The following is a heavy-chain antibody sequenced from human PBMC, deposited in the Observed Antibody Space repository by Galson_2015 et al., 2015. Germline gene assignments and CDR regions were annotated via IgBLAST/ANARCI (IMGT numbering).Heavy chain of an antibody. CDR1: GGSISSRSYY. J-gene: IGHJ5*02. CDR3: ARHGVKTYYRDSSGQGWFDP. CDR2: IYYSGSN. D-gene: IGHD3-22*01. V-gene: IGHV4-39*01. Sequence: ETLSLTCTVSGGSISSRSYYWGWIRQPPGKGMEWIGSIYYSGSNYYNPSLKSRVTISEDTSKNQFSLKLSSVTAADTAVYYCARHGVKTYYRDSSGQGWFDPWGQGTLVTVSS.